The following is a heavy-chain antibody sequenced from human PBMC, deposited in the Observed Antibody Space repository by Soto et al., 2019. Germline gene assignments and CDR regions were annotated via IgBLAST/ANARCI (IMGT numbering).Heavy chain of an antibody. CDR3: AKVPQWVLRYHDWFFDY. V-gene: IGHV3-23*01. CDR2: ISGSGDIT. J-gene: IGHJ4*02. D-gene: IGHD3-9*01. Sequence: EVQLLESGGGLVQPGGSLRLSCAVSGFSFSNSAMTWVRQAPGKGLEWVSGISGSGDITYNTDSVKGRFAISRDTSKNVVYLQMRSLRAEDTAVYYCAKVPQWVLRYHDWFFDYWGQGTLVTVPS. CDR1: GFSFSNSA.